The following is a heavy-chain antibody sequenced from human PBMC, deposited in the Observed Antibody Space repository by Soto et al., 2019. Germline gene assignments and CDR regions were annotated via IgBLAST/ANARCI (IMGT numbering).Heavy chain of an antibody. CDR1: SHTFTSYG. CDR2: ISAYNGNT. V-gene: IGHV1-18*01. CDR3: ARGPVAAAGPVDY. Sequence: ASVKVSCKASSHTFTSYGISWVRQAPGQGLEWMGWISAYNGNTNYAQKFQGRVTITADKSTSTAYMELSSLRSEDTAVYYCARGPVAAAGPVDYWGQGTLVTVSS. J-gene: IGHJ4*02. D-gene: IGHD6-13*01.